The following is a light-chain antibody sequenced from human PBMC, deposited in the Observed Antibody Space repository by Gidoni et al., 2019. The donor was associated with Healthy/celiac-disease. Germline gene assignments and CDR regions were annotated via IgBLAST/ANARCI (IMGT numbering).Light chain of an antibody. CDR2: AAS. CDR1: QSISSY. V-gene: IGKV1-39*01. Sequence: DIQMTQSPSSLSASVGDRVTITCRASQSISSYFNWYQQKQGKAPKLLIYAASSLQSGVPSRFSGSGSGTDFTLTISSLQPEDFATYYCQQSYSTPYTFGQGTKLEIK. J-gene: IGKJ2*01. CDR3: QQSYSTPYT.